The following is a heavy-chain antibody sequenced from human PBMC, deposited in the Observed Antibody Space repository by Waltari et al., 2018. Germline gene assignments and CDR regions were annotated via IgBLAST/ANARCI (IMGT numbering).Heavy chain of an antibody. CDR3: ARGRKYTDY. Sequence: QVQLQQWGAGLLKPSETLSLTCPVYGGSFSGYYWSWIRQPPGKGLEWIGEINHSGSTNYNPSLKSRVTISVDTSKNQFSLKLSSVTAADTAVYYCARGRKYTDYWGQGTMVTVSS. V-gene: IGHV4-34*01. D-gene: IGHD5-18*01. J-gene: IGHJ4*02. CDR1: GGSFSGYY. CDR2: INHSGST.